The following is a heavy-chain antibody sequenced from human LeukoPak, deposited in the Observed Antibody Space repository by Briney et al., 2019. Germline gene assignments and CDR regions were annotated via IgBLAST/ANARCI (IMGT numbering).Heavy chain of an antibody. Sequence: GGSLRLSCAASGFTFSSYAMSWVRQAPGKGLEWVSAISGSGGSTYYADSVKGRLTISRDNSKNTLYLQMNSLRAEDTAVYYCANGHCWSGYPHNWFDPWGQGTLVTVSS. CDR1: GFTFSSYA. CDR3: ANGHCWSGYPHNWFDP. J-gene: IGHJ5*02. CDR2: ISGSGGST. V-gene: IGHV3-23*01. D-gene: IGHD3-3*02.